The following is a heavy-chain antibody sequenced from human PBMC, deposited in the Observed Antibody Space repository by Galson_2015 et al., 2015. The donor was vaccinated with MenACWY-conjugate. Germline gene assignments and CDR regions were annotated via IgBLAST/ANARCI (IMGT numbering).Heavy chain of an antibody. CDR2: IYYSGST. J-gene: IGHJ4*02. V-gene: IGHV4-59*01. Sequence: SETLSLTCTVSGGSISSYYWSWIRQPPGKGLEWIGYIYYSGSTNYNPSLKSRVTISVDTSKNQFSLKLSSVTAADTAVYYCARDYYDSSGYRHFDYWGQGTLVTVSS. CDR1: GGSISSYY. CDR3: ARDYYDSSGYRHFDY. D-gene: IGHD3-22*01.